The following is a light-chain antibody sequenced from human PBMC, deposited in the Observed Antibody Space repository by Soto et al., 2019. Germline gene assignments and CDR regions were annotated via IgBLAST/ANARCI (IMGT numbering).Light chain of an antibody. V-gene: IGKV3D-20*02. Sequence: EIVLTQSPGTLSLSPGERATLTCRASQSVSSSYLAWYQQKSGQAPGLLIYDASSRATDFPDRFSGSGSGTDFTLTIGSLEPEDFAVYYCQQRSEWPRTFGQGTKVDIK. CDR1: QSVSSSY. J-gene: IGKJ1*01. CDR2: DAS. CDR3: QQRSEWPRT.